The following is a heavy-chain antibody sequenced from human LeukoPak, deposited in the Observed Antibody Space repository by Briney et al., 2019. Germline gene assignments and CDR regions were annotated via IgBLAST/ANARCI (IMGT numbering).Heavy chain of an antibody. CDR3: ARINFNPDY. D-gene: IGHD1-14*01. Sequence: PSETLSLTCSVSGYSISRGYHWAWVRQPPGKGLEWIGSVHHSGATYYNPSLNSRLTISADTSKNQFSLKMDSVTAADTAVYHCARINFNPDYWGQGTLVSVSS. J-gene: IGHJ4*02. V-gene: IGHV4-38-2*02. CDR2: VHHSGAT. CDR1: GYSISRGYH.